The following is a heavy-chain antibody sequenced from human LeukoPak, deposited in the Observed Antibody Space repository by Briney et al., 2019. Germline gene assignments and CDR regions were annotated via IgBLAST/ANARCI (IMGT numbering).Heavy chain of an antibody. J-gene: IGHJ4*02. Sequence: PGGSLRLSCAASGFTFSSYGMHWVRQAPGKGLEWVAFIRYDGSNKYYADSVKGRFTISRDNSKNTLYLQMNSLRAEDTAVYYCARDLEWSIAGRFDYWGQGTLVTVSS. D-gene: IGHD2-8*01. CDR2: IRYDGSNK. V-gene: IGHV3-30*02. CDR1: GFTFSSYG. CDR3: ARDLEWSIAGRFDY.